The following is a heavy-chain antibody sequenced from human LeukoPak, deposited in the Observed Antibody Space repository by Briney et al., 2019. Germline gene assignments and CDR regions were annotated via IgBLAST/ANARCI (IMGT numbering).Heavy chain of an antibody. V-gene: IGHV3-30*02. CDR3: AKSTAWGEGSGGSNY. D-gene: IGHD2-15*01. Sequence: GGSLRLSCAASGFTFSNYGMHWVRQTPGKGLEWVAIIRYDGSNKYYADSVKGRFTISRDSSKNTLFLQMNRLRPEDTAVYYCAKSTAWGEGSGGSNYWGQGTLVTVSS. J-gene: IGHJ4*02. CDR1: GFTFSNYG. CDR2: IRYDGSNK.